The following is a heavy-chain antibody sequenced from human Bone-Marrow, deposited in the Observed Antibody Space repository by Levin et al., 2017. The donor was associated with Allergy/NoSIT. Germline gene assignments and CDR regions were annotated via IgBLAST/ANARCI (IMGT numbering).Heavy chain of an antibody. J-gene: IGHJ3*02. CDR1: GYTFTDYY. D-gene: IGHD3-22*01. Sequence: ASVKVSCKASGYTFTDYYMNWVRQAPGQGLEWMGWINPNSGGTNYAQKVQGRVTMTRDKSISTAYMELSGLRSDDTAVYYCARDLDYYDMAFDMWGQGTMVTFSS. CDR3: ARDLDYYDMAFDM. CDR2: INPNSGGT. V-gene: IGHV1-2*02.